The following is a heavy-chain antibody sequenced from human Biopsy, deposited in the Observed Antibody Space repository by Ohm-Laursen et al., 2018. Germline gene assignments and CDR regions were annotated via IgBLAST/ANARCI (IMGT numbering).Heavy chain of an antibody. Sequence: ASVKVSCNVSGYTLTDLSMHWVRQAPGKGLEWMGGFAPENGKTIYAQKFQGRVTMTEDTSTDTAYMELSNLRSEDTAVYYCAGDINNWNVNYWGQGTTVTVSS. CDR1: GYTLTDLS. CDR2: FAPENGKT. D-gene: IGHD1-20*01. V-gene: IGHV1-24*01. J-gene: IGHJ6*02. CDR3: AGDINNWNVNY.